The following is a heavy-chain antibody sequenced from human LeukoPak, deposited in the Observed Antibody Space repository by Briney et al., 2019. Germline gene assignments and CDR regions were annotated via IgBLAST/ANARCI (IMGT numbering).Heavy chain of an antibody. CDR1: GGSISSYY. CDR3: ARDHHVGATRDAFDI. CDR2: IYYSGST. V-gene: IGHV4-59*01. D-gene: IGHD1-26*01. J-gene: IGHJ3*02. Sequence: PSETLPLTCTVSGGSISSYYWSWIRQPPGKGLEWIGYIYYSGSTNYNPSLKSRVTISVDTSKNQFSLKLSSVTAADTAVYYCARDHHVGATRDAFDIWGQGTMVTVSS.